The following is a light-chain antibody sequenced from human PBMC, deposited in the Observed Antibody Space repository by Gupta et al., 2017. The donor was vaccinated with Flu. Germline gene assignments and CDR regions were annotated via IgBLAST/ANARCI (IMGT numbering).Light chain of an antibody. CDR3: QQVDIYPLT. V-gene: IGKV1-9*01. CDR2: AAS. CDR1: QAISSS. Sequence: DIHLTQSPSFLSASAGARVTITCRASQAISSSLAWYQVTPGRAPKRLIYAASTLESGVPSRFSGSGSGTEFTLTISSLQPEDFATYYCQQVDIYPLTFGGGTKVEIK. J-gene: IGKJ4*01.